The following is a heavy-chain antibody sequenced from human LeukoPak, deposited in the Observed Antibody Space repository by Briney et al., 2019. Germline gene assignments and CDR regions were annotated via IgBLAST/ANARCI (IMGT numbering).Heavy chain of an antibody. V-gene: IGHV4-59*01. D-gene: IGHD3-3*01. J-gene: IGHJ4*02. Sequence: SETLSLTCTVSGGSISSYYWSWIRQPPGKGLEWVGYIYYSGSTNYNPSLKSRVTISVDTSKNQFSLKLSSVTAADTAVYYCARSQNYDFWSGYYGYWGQGTLVTVSS. CDR2: IYYSGST. CDR3: ARSQNYDFWSGYYGY. CDR1: GGSISSYY.